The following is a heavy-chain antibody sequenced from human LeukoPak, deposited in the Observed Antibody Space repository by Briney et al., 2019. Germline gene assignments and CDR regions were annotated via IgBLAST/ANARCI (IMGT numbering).Heavy chain of an antibody. V-gene: IGHV3-33*01. Sequence: PGGSLRLSCAASGFTFSTYGMHWVRQAPGKGLEWVAVILYDGTNKYYADSVKGRFTISRDNSKSTLYLQMNSLRAEDTAVYYCARWAQDGSTWRFDYWGQGTLVTVSS. CDR3: ARWAQDGSTWRFDY. CDR1: GFTFSTYG. CDR2: ILYDGTNK. D-gene: IGHD1-14*01. J-gene: IGHJ4*02.